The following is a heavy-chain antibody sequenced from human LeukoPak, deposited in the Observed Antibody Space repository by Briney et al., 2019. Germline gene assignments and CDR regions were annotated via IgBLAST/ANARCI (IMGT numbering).Heavy chain of an antibody. CDR1: GGSISSNNW. J-gene: IGHJ4*02. V-gene: IGHV4-4*02. CDR2: IYHSGST. Sequence: PSETLSLTCAVSGGSISSNNWWTWVRQPPGKGLEWIGEIYHSGSTNQNPSLKSRLTISVDKSKNQFSLRLSSVTAADTAVYYCARNYYDSSAYYYFDYWGQGTLVTVSS. D-gene: IGHD3-22*01. CDR3: ARNYYDSSAYYYFDY.